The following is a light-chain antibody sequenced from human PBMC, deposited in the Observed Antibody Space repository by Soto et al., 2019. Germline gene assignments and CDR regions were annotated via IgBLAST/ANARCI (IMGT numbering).Light chain of an antibody. CDR2: GAS. Sequence: EIVMTQSPVTLSVSPGERATLSCRASQSVSSNLAWYQQRAGQAPRLLIYGASTRATGIPARFSGSGSGTEFTLTISSLQSEDFAVYYCQQYNNWPPITFGQGTRLEIK. CDR1: QSVSSN. V-gene: IGKV3-15*01. J-gene: IGKJ5*01. CDR3: QQYNNWPPIT.